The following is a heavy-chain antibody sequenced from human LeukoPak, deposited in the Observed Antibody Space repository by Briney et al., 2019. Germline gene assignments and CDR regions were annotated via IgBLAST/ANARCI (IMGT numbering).Heavy chain of an antibody. Sequence: ASVKVSRKAPGYTFTDNYIHWVRQAPGQGLEWMGRINPNSGATNYAQNFLGRVTMARDTSISTAYMELNSLTSDDTAVYYCARVLFRGSSRFDYWGQGTLVIVSS. CDR3: ARVLFRGSSRFDY. CDR2: INPNSGAT. D-gene: IGHD1-26*01. V-gene: IGHV1-2*06. J-gene: IGHJ4*02. CDR1: GYTFTDNY.